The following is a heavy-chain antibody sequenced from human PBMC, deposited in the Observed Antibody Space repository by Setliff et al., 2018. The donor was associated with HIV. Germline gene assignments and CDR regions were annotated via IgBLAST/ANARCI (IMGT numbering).Heavy chain of an antibody. D-gene: IGHD2-21*02. J-gene: IGHJ6*03. V-gene: IGHV1-18*01. Sequence: ASVKVSCKASGYTFSSYSITWVRQAPGQGPVWMGWVSAHNGKTRYAQHLQGRVTMTTDTSTSTAYMELRSLTSDDTAVYFCARMKTETAAYFYSYMDVWGKGNTVTVSS. CDR2: VSAHNGKT. CDR3: ARMKTETAAYFYSYMDV. CDR1: GYTFSSYS.